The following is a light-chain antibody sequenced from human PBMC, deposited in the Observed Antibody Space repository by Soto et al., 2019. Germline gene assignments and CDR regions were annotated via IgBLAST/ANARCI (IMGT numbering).Light chain of an antibody. Sequence: DIVMTQSPDSLAVSLGEGATINCKSSQSVLYSSNNKNYLAWYQQKPGQPPKLLISWASTRESGVPDRFSGSGSGTDFTLTISSLQAEDVAVYYCQQYYSIPPAFGQGTKVEIK. CDR3: QQYYSIPPA. V-gene: IGKV4-1*01. CDR2: WAS. J-gene: IGKJ1*01. CDR1: QSVLYSSNNKNY.